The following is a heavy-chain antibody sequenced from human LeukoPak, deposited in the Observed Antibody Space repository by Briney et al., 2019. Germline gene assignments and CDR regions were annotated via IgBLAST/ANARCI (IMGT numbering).Heavy chain of an antibody. CDR1: GGSISSYY. D-gene: IGHD3-22*01. Sequence: SETLSLTCTASGGSISSYYWSWIRQPPGKGLEWIGYIYYSGSTNYNPSLKSRVTISVDTSKNQFSLKLSSVTAADTAVYYCARDAFSGYYYTLDYWGQGTLVTVST. V-gene: IGHV4-59*01. CDR2: IYYSGST. J-gene: IGHJ4*02. CDR3: ARDAFSGYYYTLDY.